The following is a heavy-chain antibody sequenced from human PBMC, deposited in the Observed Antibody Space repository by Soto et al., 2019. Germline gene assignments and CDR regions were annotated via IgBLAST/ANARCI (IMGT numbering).Heavy chain of an antibody. CDR2: IYHTENT. Sequence: PSETLSLTCAVSGGSITSGGYSWSWIRQPPGKGLEWIGYIYHTENTYYNPSLQSRVTISADRSKNHLSLELTSVTAADTAVYYCARFRGTAILDFWGHGTLVTVSS. V-gene: IGHV4-30-2*01. CDR1: GGSITSGGYS. D-gene: IGHD2-21*02. CDR3: ARFRGTAILDF. J-gene: IGHJ4*01.